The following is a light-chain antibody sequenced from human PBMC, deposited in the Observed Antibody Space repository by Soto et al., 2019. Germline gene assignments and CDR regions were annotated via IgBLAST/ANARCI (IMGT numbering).Light chain of an antibody. V-gene: IGKV1-5*01. Sequence: DIQMTQSPSSLSASVGDRVAITCRASQSISTPLNWYQQKPGKAPNLLIYAASTLQSGVPSRFSGSGSGTEFTLTISSLQPDDFATYYCQHYNSYSEAFGQGTKVELK. J-gene: IGKJ1*01. CDR2: AAS. CDR3: QHYNSYSEA. CDR1: QSISTP.